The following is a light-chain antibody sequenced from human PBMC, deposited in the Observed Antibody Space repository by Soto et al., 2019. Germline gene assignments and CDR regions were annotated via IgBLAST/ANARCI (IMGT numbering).Light chain of an antibody. Sequence: QSALTQPASVSGSPGQSITISCTRTSSDVGGYNYVSWYQQHPVKAPKLMIYDVTNRPSGVSDRFSGSKSGNTASLTISGLQAEDEADYYCSSYTSSSTPYVFGTGTKLTV. CDR3: SSYTSSSTPYV. CDR2: DVT. V-gene: IGLV2-14*01. J-gene: IGLJ1*01. CDR1: SSDVGGYNY.